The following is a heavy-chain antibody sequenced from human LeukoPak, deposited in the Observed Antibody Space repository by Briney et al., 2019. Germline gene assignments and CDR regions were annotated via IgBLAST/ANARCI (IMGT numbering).Heavy chain of an antibody. V-gene: IGHV3-33*06. D-gene: IGHD5-18*01. J-gene: IGHJ4*02. Sequence: QPGRSLRLSCAASGFTFSSYGMHWVRQAPGKGLEWVAVIWYDGSNKYYADSVKGRFTISRDNSKNTLYLQMNSLRAEDTAVYYCAKGVDTAMSTFDYWGQGTLVTVSS. CDR2: IWYDGSNK. CDR3: AKGVDTAMSTFDY. CDR1: GFTFSSYG.